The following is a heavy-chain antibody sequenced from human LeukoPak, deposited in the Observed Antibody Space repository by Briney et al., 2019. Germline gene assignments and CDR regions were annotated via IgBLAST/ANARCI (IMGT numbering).Heavy chain of an antibody. Sequence: GVSLRLSCAASGFTFSNAWMNWVRQAPGKGLEWVGRVKSKADGGTTEYAAPVKGRFTISRDDSKNTLYLQMNSLKTEDAAVYYCTTGDSSSPLWGQGTLVTVSS. CDR1: GFTFSNAW. CDR2: VKSKADGGTT. D-gene: IGHD3-22*01. CDR3: TTGDSSSPL. V-gene: IGHV3-15*07. J-gene: IGHJ4*02.